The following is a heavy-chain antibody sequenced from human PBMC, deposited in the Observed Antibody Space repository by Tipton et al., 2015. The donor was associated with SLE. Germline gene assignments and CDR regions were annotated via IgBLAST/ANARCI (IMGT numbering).Heavy chain of an antibody. CDR3: ARDGTGERAFDI. CDR2: IYYSGST. J-gene: IGHJ3*02. Sequence: TLSLTCTVSGGSISSYYWSWIRQPPGKGLEWIGYIYYSGSTNYNPSLKSRVTMSVDTSKNQFSLKLSSVTAADTAVYYCARDGTGERAFDIWGQGTMVTVSS. CDR1: GGSISSYY. D-gene: IGHD7-27*01. V-gene: IGHV4-59*12.